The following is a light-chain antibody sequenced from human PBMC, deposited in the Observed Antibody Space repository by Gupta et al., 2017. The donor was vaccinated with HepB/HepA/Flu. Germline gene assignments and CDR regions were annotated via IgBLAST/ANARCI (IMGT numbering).Light chain of an antibody. CDR1: QSVSSY. CDR3: QQRSNWPLT. V-gene: IGKV3-11*01. J-gene: IGKJ4*01. CDR2: DAS. Sequence: ETVLTQSPATLPLSPGERATLSCRASQSVSSYLAWYQQKPGQAPRLPIYDASNRATGIPARFSGSGSGTDFTLTISSLEPEDFAVYYCQQRSNWPLTFGGGTKVEIK.